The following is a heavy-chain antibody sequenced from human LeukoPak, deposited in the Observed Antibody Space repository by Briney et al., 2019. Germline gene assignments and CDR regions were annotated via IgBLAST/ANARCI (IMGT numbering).Heavy chain of an antibody. CDR2: FDPEDGET. V-gene: IGHV1-24*01. D-gene: IGHD3-16*02. J-gene: IGHJ4*02. Sequence: ASVKVSCKVSGYTLTELSMHWVRQAPGKGLEWMGGFDPEDGETIYAQKFQGRVTMTEDTSTDTAYMELSSLRSEDTAVYYCATGRYDYVWGSYRDPCYFDYWGQGTLVTVSS. CDR1: GYTLTELS. CDR3: ATGRYDYVWGSYRDPCYFDY.